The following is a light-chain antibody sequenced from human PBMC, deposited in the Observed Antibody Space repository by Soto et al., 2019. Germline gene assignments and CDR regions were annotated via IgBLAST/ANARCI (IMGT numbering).Light chain of an antibody. CDR2: TAS. CDR1: QDINKW. Sequence: IQRTQSPSSVSASVGNRVTITCGASQDINKWLAWYQQKPGLAPNIVIYTASRLHGGGPSRFSVSASGTEFTLTISRLKNDDFATYDCQHYNSYSEAFGQGTKVDIK. CDR3: QHYNSYSEA. V-gene: IGKV1D-16*01. J-gene: IGKJ1*01.